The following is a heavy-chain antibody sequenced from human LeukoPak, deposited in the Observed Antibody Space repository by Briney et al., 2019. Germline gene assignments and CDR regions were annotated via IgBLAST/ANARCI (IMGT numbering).Heavy chain of an antibody. CDR2: IIPIFGTA. D-gene: IGHD1-7*01. V-gene: IGHV1-69*05. CDR3: ASTNWNYKPGEPDY. CDR1: GGTFSSYA. Sequence: GASVKVSCKASGGTFSSYAIIWVRQAPGQGLEWMGGIIPIFGTANYAQKFQGRVTITTDESTSTAYMELSSLRSEDTAVYYCASTNWNYKPGEPDYWGQGALVTVSS. J-gene: IGHJ4*02.